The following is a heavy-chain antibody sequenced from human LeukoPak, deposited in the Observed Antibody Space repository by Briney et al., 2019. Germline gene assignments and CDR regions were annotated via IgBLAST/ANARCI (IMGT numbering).Heavy chain of an antibody. CDR3: ARDRAYGSGSYPAHFGY. CDR2: ISSGSSYI. J-gene: IGHJ4*02. Sequence: PGGSLRLSCAASGFTFSSYSMNWVRQAPGKGLEWVSSISSGSSYIYYADSVKGRFTISRDNAKNSLYLQMNSLRAEDTAVYYCARDRAYGSGSYPAHFGYWGQGTLVTVSS. D-gene: IGHD3-10*01. CDR1: GFTFSSYS. V-gene: IGHV3-21*01.